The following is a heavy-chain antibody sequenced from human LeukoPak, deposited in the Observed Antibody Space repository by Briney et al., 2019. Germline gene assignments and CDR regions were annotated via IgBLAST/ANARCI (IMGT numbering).Heavy chain of an antibody. CDR2: FNSDGITT. CDR1: GFTFSNYW. Sequence: GGSLRLSCAASGFTFSNYWMHWVRQAPGKGLVWVSRFNSDGITTSYADSVKGRLTISRDNAKNTLYLQMNSLRAEDTAVYYCARGRYYLDSWGQGTLVTVSS. V-gene: IGHV3-74*01. J-gene: IGHJ4*02. CDR3: ARGRYYLDS.